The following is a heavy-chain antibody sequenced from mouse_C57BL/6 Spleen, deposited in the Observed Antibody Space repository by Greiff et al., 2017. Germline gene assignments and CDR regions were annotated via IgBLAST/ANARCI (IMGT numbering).Heavy chain of an antibody. D-gene: IGHD1-1*01. CDR1: GFTFTDYY. Sequence: EVKLEESGGGLVQPGGSLSLSCAASGFTFTDYYMSWVRQPPGKALEWLGFIRNKANGYTTEYSASVKGRFTISRDNSQSILYLQMNALRAEDSATYYCARSSYGGWYFDVWGTGTTVTVSS. CDR2: IRNKANGYTT. CDR3: ARSSYGGWYFDV. J-gene: IGHJ1*03. V-gene: IGHV7-3*01.